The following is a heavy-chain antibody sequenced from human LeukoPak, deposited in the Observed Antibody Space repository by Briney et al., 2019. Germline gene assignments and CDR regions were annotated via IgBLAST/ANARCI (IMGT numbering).Heavy chain of an antibody. CDR2: IYSSGST. CDR1: GGSISSYY. D-gene: IGHD3-22*01. Sequence: SETLSLTCTVSGGSISSYYWSWIRQPAGKGLEWIGRIYSSGSTDYNPSLKSRVTMSVDTSKNQFSLKLSSVTAADTAVYYCARVGSSGYYPDYWGQGTLVTVSS. J-gene: IGHJ4*02. V-gene: IGHV4-4*07. CDR3: ARVGSSGYYPDY.